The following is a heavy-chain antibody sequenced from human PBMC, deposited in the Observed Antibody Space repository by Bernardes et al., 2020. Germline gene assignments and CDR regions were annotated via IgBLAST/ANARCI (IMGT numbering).Heavy chain of an antibody. CDR2: IYYSGST. CDR3: ARLDSSDY. D-gene: IGHD6-6*01. Sequence: SETLSLTCTVSGGSISSSSYYWGWIRQPPGKGLEWIGSIYYSGSTYYNPSLKSRVTISIDTSKNQFSLKLSSVTAADTAVYYCARLDSSDYWGQGTLVTVSS. CDR1: GGSISSSSYY. J-gene: IGHJ4*02. V-gene: IGHV4-39*01.